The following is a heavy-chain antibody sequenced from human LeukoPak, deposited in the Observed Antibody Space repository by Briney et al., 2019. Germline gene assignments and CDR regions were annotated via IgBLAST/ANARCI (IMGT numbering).Heavy chain of an antibody. Sequence: TGGSLSLSCAASGFIFSSYTMTWVRQAPGKGLEWVSYISSNSRTIYYADFVKGRFTISRDNAKNSLHLQLNSLRAEDTAVYSCARGADGVSSNSRGWFDPWGQGTLVTVSS. V-gene: IGHV3-48*01. J-gene: IGHJ5*02. D-gene: IGHD2-15*01. CDR3: ARGADGVSSNSRGWFDP. CDR1: GFIFSSYT. CDR2: ISSNSRTI.